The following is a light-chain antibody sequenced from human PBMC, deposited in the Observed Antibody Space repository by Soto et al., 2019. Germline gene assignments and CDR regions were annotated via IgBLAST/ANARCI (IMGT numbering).Light chain of an antibody. Sequence: QSVLTQPPSASGTPGHRVTISCSGSGSNFGSNTVNWYQHLPGTAPKLLIYNNDQRPSGVPDRFSGSKSGTSASLAISGLQSDDEADYYCAAWDDRLKGYFFGTGTKLTVL. CDR1: GSNFGSNT. CDR2: NND. V-gene: IGLV1-44*01. CDR3: AAWDDRLKGYF. J-gene: IGLJ1*01.